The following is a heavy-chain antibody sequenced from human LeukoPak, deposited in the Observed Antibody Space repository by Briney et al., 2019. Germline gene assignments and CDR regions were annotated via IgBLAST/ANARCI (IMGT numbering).Heavy chain of an antibody. CDR2: INPNSADT. V-gene: IGHV1-2*02. D-gene: IGHD3-10*01. J-gene: IGHJ4*02. CDR3: ARGRSVNYYGQDY. Sequence: ASVMVSCKASGYTFTDNYIHWVRQAPGQGLEWMGWINPNSADTIYAQKFQGSVTLTRDTSSSTAYMELSRLRSDDTAVYYCARGRSVNYYGQDYWGQGTLVTVSS. CDR1: GYTFTDNY.